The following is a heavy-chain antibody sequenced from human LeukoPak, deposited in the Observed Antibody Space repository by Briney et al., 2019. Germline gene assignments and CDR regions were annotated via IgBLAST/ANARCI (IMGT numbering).Heavy chain of an antibody. CDR3: VKDVGGSYAFDY. V-gene: IGHV3-64D*09. CDR1: GFTFSRYA. J-gene: IGHJ4*02. D-gene: IGHD1-26*01. CDR2: INDNGGRT. Sequence: GGSLRLSCSASGFTFSRYAMHWVGQAPGKGLEYVSGINDNGGRTHYGDSVKGRFSISRDNSKNTLHLQMSTLRAEDTALYYCVKDVGGSYAFDYWGQGILVTVAS.